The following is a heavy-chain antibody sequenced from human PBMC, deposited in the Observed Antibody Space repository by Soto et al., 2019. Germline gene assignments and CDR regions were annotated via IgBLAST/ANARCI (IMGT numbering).Heavy chain of an antibody. Sequence: PSETLSLTCTVSGGSISSYYWSWIRQPPGKGLEWIGYIYYSGSTNYNPSLKSRVTISVDTSKNQFSLKLSSVTAADTAVYYCARETRGETMNSDHYAFDICGPGTMVTVSS. CDR1: GGSISSYY. J-gene: IGHJ3*02. CDR2: IYYSGST. V-gene: IGHV4-59*01. D-gene: IGHD1-1*01. CDR3: ARETRGETMNSDHYAFDI.